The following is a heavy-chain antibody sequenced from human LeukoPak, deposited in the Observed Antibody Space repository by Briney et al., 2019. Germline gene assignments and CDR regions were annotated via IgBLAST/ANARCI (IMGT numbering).Heavy chain of an antibody. J-gene: IGHJ4*02. CDR1: GFNLNEYT. CDR2: IYGGGTP. D-gene: IGHD4/OR15-4a*01. Sequence: GGSLRLSCVVSGFNLNEYTMNWVRVAPGKGLEWVSGIYGGGTPFYADAVGDRFTISKDTSKSTLFLQMNSLRAEDTAIYYCAKDMVPDGVWDIDYRGQGTLVTVSS. CDR3: AKDMVPDGVWDIDY. V-gene: IGHV3-23*01.